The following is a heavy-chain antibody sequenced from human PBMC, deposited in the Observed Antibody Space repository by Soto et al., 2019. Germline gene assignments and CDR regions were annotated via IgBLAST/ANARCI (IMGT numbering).Heavy chain of an antibody. CDR1: GFTFSSYG. V-gene: IGHV3-30*03. J-gene: IGHJ5*02. D-gene: IGHD2-21*01. Sequence: QVQLVESGGGVVQPGRSLRLSCAASGFTFSSYGMHWVRQAPGKGLEWVAVISYDGSNKYYADSVKGRFTISRDNSKNSLYLQMNSLRAEVTAVYYCAVWSRTPGPWGQGTLVTVSS. CDR2: ISYDGSNK. CDR3: AVWSRTPGP.